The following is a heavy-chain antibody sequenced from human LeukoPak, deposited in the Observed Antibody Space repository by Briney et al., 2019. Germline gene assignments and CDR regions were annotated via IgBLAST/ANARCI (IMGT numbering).Heavy chain of an antibody. Sequence: ASVKVSCKASGYTFTSYAMHWVRQAPVQRLEWMGWINAGNGNTKYSQKFQGRVTITRDTSASTAYMELSSLRSEDTAVYYCARAARASGLTIPGGYWGQGTLVTVSS. D-gene: IGHD1/OR15-1a*01. J-gene: IGHJ4*02. CDR2: INAGNGNT. CDR1: GYTFTSYA. V-gene: IGHV1-3*01. CDR3: ARAARASGLTIPGGY.